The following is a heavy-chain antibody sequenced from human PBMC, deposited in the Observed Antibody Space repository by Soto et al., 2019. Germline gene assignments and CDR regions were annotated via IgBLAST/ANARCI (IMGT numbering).Heavy chain of an antibody. D-gene: IGHD1-26*01. CDR3: ARVGGGDSGSYFGYFDY. CDR2: IYYSGST. J-gene: IGHJ4*02. V-gene: IGHV4-59*01. CDR1: GGSISSYY. Sequence: SETLSLTCTVSGGSISSYYWSWIRQPPGKGLEWIGYIYYSGSTNYNPSLKSRVTISVDTSKNQFSLKLSSVTAADTAVYYCARVGGGDSGSYFGYFDYWGQGTLVTVSS.